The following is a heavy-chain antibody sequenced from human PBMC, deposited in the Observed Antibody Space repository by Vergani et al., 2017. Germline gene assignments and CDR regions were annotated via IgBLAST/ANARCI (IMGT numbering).Heavy chain of an antibody. CDR2: IYHSGGA. Sequence: QLHLQESGPGLVKPSETLSLTCTVPGGSITSSSYYWGWIRQPPGKGLEWIGNIYHSGGAYYNPALKGRVTISVDTSKNQFSLEVTSVTAADTAMYFCAVRPRVNMVRGEILTNKTFDYWSQGTLVTVSS. CDR1: GGSITSSSYY. J-gene: IGHJ4*02. V-gene: IGHV4-39*01. D-gene: IGHD3-10*01. CDR3: AVRPRVNMVRGEILTNKTFDY.